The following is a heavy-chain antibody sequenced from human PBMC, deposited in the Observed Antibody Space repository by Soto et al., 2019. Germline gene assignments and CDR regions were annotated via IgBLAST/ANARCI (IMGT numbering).Heavy chain of an antibody. V-gene: IGHV3-23*01. CDR1: GFTFSNYG. Sequence: EVQLLESGGGLIQPGGSLRLSCEASGFTFSNYGMTWVRQAPGKGLEWVSTISGSGDRAFYADPVKGRFTISRDNSKNTLYLQMNSLSAEDTARYYCAKEMIVSTLADFFDYWGQGILVTVSS. CDR3: AKEMIVSTLADFFDY. D-gene: IGHD3-22*01. J-gene: IGHJ4*02. CDR2: ISGSGDRA.